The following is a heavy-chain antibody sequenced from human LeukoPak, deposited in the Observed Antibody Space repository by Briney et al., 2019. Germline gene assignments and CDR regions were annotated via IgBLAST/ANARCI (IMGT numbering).Heavy chain of an antibody. J-gene: IGHJ5*02. V-gene: IGHV1-2*06. Sequence: ASVKVSCKASGYTFTSYGISWVRQAPGQGLEWMGRINPNSGGTNYAQKFQGRVTMTRDTSISTAYMELSRLRSDDTAVYYCARPYGQQLVRENWFDPWGQGTLVTVSS. CDR2: INPNSGGT. CDR3: ARPYGQQLVRENWFDP. CDR1: GYTFTSYG. D-gene: IGHD6-13*01.